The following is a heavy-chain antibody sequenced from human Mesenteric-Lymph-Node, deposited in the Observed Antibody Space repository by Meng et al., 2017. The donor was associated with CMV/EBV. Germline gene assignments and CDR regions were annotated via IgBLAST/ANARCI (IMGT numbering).Heavy chain of an antibody. V-gene: IGHV3-53*01. Sequence: GESLKISCAASGFTVSSYYMSWVRQAPGKGLEWVSVIYSGGSTYYADSVKGRFTLSRDNSKNTLYLQLNSLRAEDTAVYYCAKVEPAAPRGWFDPWGQGTLVTVSS. J-gene: IGHJ5*02. CDR3: AKVEPAAPRGWFDP. D-gene: IGHD2-2*01. CDR1: GFTVSSYY. CDR2: IYSGGST.